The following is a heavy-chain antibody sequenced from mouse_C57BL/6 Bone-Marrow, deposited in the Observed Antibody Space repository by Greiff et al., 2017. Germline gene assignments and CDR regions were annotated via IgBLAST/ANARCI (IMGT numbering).Heavy chain of an antibody. V-gene: IGHV3-6*01. CDR2: ISYDGSN. D-gene: IGHD2-5*01. Sequence: EVQLVESGPGLVKPSQSLSLTCSVTGYSITSGYYWNWIRQFPGNKLEWMGYISYDGSNNYKPSLKNRISITRDTSKNQFFLQLNSVTTEDTATYYCARDYSNYVFAYWGQGTLVTVSA. J-gene: IGHJ3*01. CDR1: GYSITSGYY. CDR3: ARDYSNYVFAY.